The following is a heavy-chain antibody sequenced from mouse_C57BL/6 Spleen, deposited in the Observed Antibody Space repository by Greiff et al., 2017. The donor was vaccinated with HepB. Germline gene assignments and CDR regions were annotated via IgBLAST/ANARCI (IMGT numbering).Heavy chain of an antibody. J-gene: IGHJ4*01. D-gene: IGHD2-4*01. CDR3: ARSDDYDGYYAMDY. CDR1: GYTFTSYT. CDR2: INPSSGYT. V-gene: IGHV1-4*01. Sequence: QVQLQQSGAELARPGASVKMSCKASGYTFTSYTMHWVNQRPGQGLEWIGYINPSSGYTKYNQKFKDKATLTADKSSSTAYMQLSSLTSEDSAVYYCARSDDYDGYYAMDYWGQGTSVTVSS.